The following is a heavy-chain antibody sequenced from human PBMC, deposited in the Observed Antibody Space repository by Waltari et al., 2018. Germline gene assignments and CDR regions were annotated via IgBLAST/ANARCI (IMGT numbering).Heavy chain of an antibody. CDR1: GFTFSDSW. CDR2: INYDGRQK. Sequence: EVPLVESGGGLVQPGGSLRLSCAASGFTFSDSWMRWVRQGTGKGRGGVAKINYDGRQKLYVDSVRGRFTISRDNAKNSLFLQMTSLRVDDTAVYYCAGAGGGFNNDWSLGGQGTLVTVSS. D-gene: IGHD3-9*01. J-gene: IGHJ4*02. CDR3: AGAGGGFNNDWSL. V-gene: IGHV3-7*03.